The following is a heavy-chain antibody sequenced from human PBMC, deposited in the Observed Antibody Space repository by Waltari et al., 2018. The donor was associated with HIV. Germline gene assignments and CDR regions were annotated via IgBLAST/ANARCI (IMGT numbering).Heavy chain of an antibody. CDR1: GGSISSGTYY. CDR3: ARGPGAIVGSRYFDY. D-gene: IGHD3-22*01. J-gene: IGHJ4*02. Sequence: QVQLQESGPGLVKPSQTLSLTCTVSGGSISSGTYYWSWIRQPAGKGLEWIGRIYTSGSTNYNPSLKSRVTISVDTSKNQFSLKLSSVTAADTAVYYCARGPGAIVGSRYFDYWGQGTLVTVSS. CDR2: IYTSGST. V-gene: IGHV4-61*02.